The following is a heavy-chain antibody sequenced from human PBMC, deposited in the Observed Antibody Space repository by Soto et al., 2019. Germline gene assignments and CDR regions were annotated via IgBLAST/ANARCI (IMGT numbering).Heavy chain of an antibody. CDR1: GGTFSSYA. Sequence: GASVKVSCKASGGTFSSYAISWVRQAPGQGLGWMGGIIPIFGTANYAQKFQGRVTITADESTSTAYMELSSLRSEDTAVYYCASRGPGIAVAGLDYWGQGTLVTVSS. V-gene: IGHV1-69*13. J-gene: IGHJ4*02. D-gene: IGHD6-19*01. CDR3: ASRGPGIAVAGLDY. CDR2: IIPIFGTA.